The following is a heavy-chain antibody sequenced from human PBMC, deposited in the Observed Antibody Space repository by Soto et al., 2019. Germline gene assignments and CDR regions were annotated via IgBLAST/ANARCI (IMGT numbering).Heavy chain of an antibody. CDR3: ARDLRLHAYMDV. CDR2: ISSSSSTI. D-gene: IGHD4-4*01. Sequence: GGSLRLSCAASGFTFSSYSMNWVRQAPGKGLEWVSYISSSSSTIYYADSVKGRFTISRDNAKNSLYLQMNSLRAEDTAVYYCARDLRLHAYMDVWGKGTTVTVSS. V-gene: IGHV3-48*01. CDR1: GFTFSSYS. J-gene: IGHJ6*03.